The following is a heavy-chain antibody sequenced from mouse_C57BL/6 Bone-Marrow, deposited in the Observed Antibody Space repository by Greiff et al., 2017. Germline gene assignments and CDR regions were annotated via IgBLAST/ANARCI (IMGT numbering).Heavy chain of an antibody. CDR3: AREGLRRGFDY. V-gene: IGHV1-69*01. Sequence: QVQLQQPGAELVMPGASVKLSCKASGYTFTSYWMHWVKQRPGQGLEWIGEIDPSDSYTNYNQKFKGKATLTVDKSYSTAYMQLSSLTSEDSAVDYCAREGLRRGFDYWGQGTTLTVSA. D-gene: IGHD2-4*01. CDR1: GYTFTSYW. CDR2: IDPSDSYT. J-gene: IGHJ2*01.